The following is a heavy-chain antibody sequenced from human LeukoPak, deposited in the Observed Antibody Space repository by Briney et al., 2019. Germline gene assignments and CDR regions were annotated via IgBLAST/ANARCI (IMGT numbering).Heavy chain of an antibody. J-gene: IGHJ5*02. CDR2: ISFSRSTI. V-gene: IGHV3-48*02. D-gene: IGHD3-22*01. Sequence: GGSLRLSCAASGFTFSSYSMNWVRQAPGKGVEWISYISFSRSTIYSAYSVNGRFTISRHNAKNSLYLQMNSLRDEDTAVYYCARRGYGSSVYTNWFDLWGQGTLVTVSS. CDR3: ARRGYGSSVYTNWFDL. CDR1: GFTFSSYS.